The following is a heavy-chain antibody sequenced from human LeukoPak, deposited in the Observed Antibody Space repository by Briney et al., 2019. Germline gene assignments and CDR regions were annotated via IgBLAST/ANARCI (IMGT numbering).Heavy chain of an antibody. V-gene: IGHV4-39*07. CDR3: ASYNWNSRWDYYYMDV. Sequence: PSETLSLTCTVSGGSISSSSYYWGWIRQPPGKGLEWIGSIYYSGSTYYNPSLKSRVTISVDTSKNQFSLKLSSVTAADTAVYYCASYNWNSRWDYYYMDVWGKGTTVTVSS. J-gene: IGHJ6*03. CDR2: IYYSGST. D-gene: IGHD1-7*01. CDR1: GGSISSSSYY.